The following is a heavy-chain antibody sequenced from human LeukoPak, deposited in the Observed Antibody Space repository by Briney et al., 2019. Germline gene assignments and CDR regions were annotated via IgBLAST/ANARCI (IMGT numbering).Heavy chain of an antibody. V-gene: IGHV3-48*01. J-gene: IGHJ2*01. CDR3: AREGYWSTNWYKFGSLLRYFDL. Sequence: GGSLRLSCAASGFAFSTYSMIWVRQAPGKGLEWVSYISPGSSTIYYADFAKGRFTISRDDGEKSLYLQMNPLRAEGTAVYYCAREGYWSTNWYKFGSLLRYFDLWGRGTLVTVSS. D-gene: IGHD6-13*01. CDR2: ISPGSSTI. CDR1: GFAFSTYS.